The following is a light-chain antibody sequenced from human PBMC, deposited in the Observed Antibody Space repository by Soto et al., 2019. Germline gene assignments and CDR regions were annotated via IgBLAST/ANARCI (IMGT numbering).Light chain of an antibody. CDR1: SSDVGSYNY. V-gene: IGLV2-14*01. CDR3: SLYTSSGSGV. CDR2: DDS. Sequence: QSALTQSASVSGSPGQTITISCTGTSSDVGSYNYVSWYQQHPGKPPKLIIYDDSNHPSGVSTRCSGSKSGNTASLTISRPQAEDDADYSCSLYTSSGSGVFGGGTKLTVL. J-gene: IGLJ3*02.